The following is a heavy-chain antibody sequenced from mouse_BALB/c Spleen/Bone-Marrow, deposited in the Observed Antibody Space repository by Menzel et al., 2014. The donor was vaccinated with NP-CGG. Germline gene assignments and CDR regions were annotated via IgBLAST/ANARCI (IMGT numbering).Heavy chain of an antibody. J-gene: IGHJ2*01. CDR1: GYTFTSYW. Sequence: VQLQQSGAELVKPGASVKLSCKASGYTFTSYWMHWVKQRTGQGLEWIGEINPSNGRTNYNEKFKSKATLTVDKSSSTAYMQLSSLTSEDSAVYYCARWGFDYWGQGTTLTVSS. CDR2: INPSNGRT. CDR3: ARWGFDY. V-gene: IGHV1S81*02.